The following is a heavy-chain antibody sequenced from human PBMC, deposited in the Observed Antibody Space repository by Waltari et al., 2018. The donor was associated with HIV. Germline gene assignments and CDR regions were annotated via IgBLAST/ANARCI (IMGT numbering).Heavy chain of an antibody. V-gene: IGHV1-8*01. D-gene: IGHD6-19*01. CDR1: RYTFNPSD. J-gene: IGHJ4*02. CDR2: MNPNSGNT. CDR3: ARKGGSGSGWYAFDH. Sequence: QLQLVQSGAEVKKPVASLKVFCQASRYTFNPSDLNRVREASGQGAEWMGWMNPNSGNTGYAQKSQGKDTMTRNTSMSTAYMELSSLKSEDTAVYYCARKGGSGSGWYAFDHWGQGTLVAVSS.